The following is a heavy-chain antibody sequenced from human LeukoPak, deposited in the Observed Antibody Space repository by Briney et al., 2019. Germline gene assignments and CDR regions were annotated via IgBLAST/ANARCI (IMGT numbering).Heavy chain of an antibody. J-gene: IGHJ4*02. CDR1: GYTFTSYG. V-gene: IGHV1-18*01. D-gene: IGHD1-26*01. Sequence: ASVKVSCLASGYTFTSYGSSWVGQAAGRGVEWMGWSSAFNGNTNYAQKLQGRGNMTTDTPKSTAYMELRSLRSDDTAAYYCARDGHTVVGATISPWVPRFDYWGQGTLVTVSS. CDR3: ARDGHTVVGATISPWVPRFDY. CDR2: SSAFNGNT.